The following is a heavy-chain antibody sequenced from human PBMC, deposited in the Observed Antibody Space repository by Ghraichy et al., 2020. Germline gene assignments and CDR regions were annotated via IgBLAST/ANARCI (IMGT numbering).Heavy chain of an antibody. J-gene: IGHJ4*02. CDR2: IDWDDDK. V-gene: IGHV2-70*11. CDR3: ARMPEYSSGRRHFDY. D-gene: IGHD6-19*01. CDR1: GFSLSTSGMS. Sequence: SGPTLVKPTQTVTLTCTFSGFSLSTSGMSVSWIRQAPGKALEWLARIDWDDDKYYSRFLKTRLTISKDTSKNQVVLTMTNMDSADTGTYHCARMPEYSSGRRHFDYWGLGTLVTVSS.